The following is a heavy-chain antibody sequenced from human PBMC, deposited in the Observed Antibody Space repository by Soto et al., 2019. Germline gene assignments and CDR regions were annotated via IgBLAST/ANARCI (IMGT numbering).Heavy chain of an antibody. D-gene: IGHD6-13*01. J-gene: IGHJ5*02. CDR3: AKDYWQQLMKGWFDH. CDR1: GFTFTTYA. CDR2: ISASGDIT. Sequence: PGGSLRLSCAASGFTFTTYAMRWVRQAPGKGLEWVSAISASGDITYYADSVKGRFTISRDNSKNTLYLQMNSLRAEDTAVYYCAKDYWQQLMKGWFDHWGQGTLVTVS. V-gene: IGHV3-23*01.